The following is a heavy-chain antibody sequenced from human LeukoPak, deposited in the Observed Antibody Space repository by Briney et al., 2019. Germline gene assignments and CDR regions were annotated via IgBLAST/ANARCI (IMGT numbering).Heavy chain of an antibody. Sequence: GGSLRLSCAASGFTFSSYSMNWVRQAPGKGLEWVSSISSSSSYIYYADSVKGRFTISRDNAKNSLYLQMNSLRVEDTAVYYCAKASFYYDFWSGPFASWGQGSLVVVSS. CDR3: AKASFYYDFWSGPFAS. V-gene: IGHV3-21*04. J-gene: IGHJ4*02. CDR2: ISSSSSYI. CDR1: GFTFSSYS. D-gene: IGHD3-3*01.